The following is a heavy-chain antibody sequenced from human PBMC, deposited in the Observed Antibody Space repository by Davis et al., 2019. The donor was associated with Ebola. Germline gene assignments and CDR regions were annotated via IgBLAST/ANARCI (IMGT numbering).Heavy chain of an antibody. CDR2: ITYDGSNK. CDR3: ARDLWRTGYCNSMSCSDFDY. CDR1: GFTFSSYG. D-gene: IGHD2/OR15-2a*01. Sequence: GESLKISCAASGFTFSSYGMHWVRQAPGTGLEWVAVITYDGSNKYYADSVKGRFTISRDNSKNTLYLQMNSLRAEDTAVYYCARDLWRTGYCNSMSCSDFDYWGQGTLVTVSS. J-gene: IGHJ4*02. V-gene: IGHV3-30*03.